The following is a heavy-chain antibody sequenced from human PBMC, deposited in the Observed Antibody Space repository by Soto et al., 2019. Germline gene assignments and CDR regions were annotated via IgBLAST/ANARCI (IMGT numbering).Heavy chain of an antibody. CDR3: AGDGGYSSSGYYFDY. J-gene: IGHJ4*02. CDR1: GFTFSDYY. CDR2: ISSSSSYT. V-gene: IGHV3-11*05. Sequence: QVQLVESGGGLVKPGGSLRLSCAASGFTFSDYYMSWIRQAPGKGLEWVSYISSSSSYTNYADSVKGRFTISRDNAKNSLYLQMNSLRSEDTAVYYCAGDGGYSSSGYYFDYWGQGTLVTVSS. D-gene: IGHD6-13*01.